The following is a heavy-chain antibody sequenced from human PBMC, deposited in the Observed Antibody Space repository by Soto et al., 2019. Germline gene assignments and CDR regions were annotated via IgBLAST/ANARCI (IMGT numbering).Heavy chain of an antibody. D-gene: IGHD6-19*01. V-gene: IGHV3-11*01. CDR2: ISRSSSLI. J-gene: IGHJ4*02. CDR1: GFTFSDYY. CDR3: ARDITEYSSVWYVKLDY. Sequence: GGSLRLSCAASGFTFSDYYMSWIRQAPGKGLEWVSHISRSSSLIYVADSVRGRFTVSRDNAKNLLYLQMNSLRAEDTAVYYCARDITEYSSVWYVKLDYRGQG.